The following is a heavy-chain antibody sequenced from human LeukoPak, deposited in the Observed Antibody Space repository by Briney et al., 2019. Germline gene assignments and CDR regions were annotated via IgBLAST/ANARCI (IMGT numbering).Heavy chain of an antibody. V-gene: IGHV7-4-1*02. Sequence: GASVKVSCKASGYTFTSYAMNWVRQAPGQGLEWMGWINTNTGNPTYAQGFTGRFVFSLDTSVSTAYLQISSLKAEDTAVYYCARVTTPYGSGWTQEIDYYYYMDVWGKGTTVTVSS. CDR3: ARVTTPYGSGWTQEIDYYYYMDV. CDR2: INTNTGNP. D-gene: IGHD6-19*01. J-gene: IGHJ6*03. CDR1: GYTFTSYA.